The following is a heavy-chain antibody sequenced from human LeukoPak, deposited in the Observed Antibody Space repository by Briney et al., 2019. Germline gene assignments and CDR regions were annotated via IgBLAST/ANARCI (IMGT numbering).Heavy chain of an antibody. CDR3: ARGRDLFDS. CDR2: ISSSSGTI. Sequence: PGGSLRLSCVASGFTFNTYSMNWFRQAPGKGLEWISYISSSSGTIYYADSVKGRFTISRDNAKNSLYLQMNSLRAEDTAVYYCARGRDLFDSWGQGTLVSVSS. V-gene: IGHV3-48*04. CDR1: GFTFNTYS. J-gene: IGHJ4*02.